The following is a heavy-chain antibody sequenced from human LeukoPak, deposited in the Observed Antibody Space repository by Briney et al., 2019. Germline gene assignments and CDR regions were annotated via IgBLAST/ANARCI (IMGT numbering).Heavy chain of an antibody. J-gene: IGHJ5*02. D-gene: IGHD4-17*01. CDR3: ASNDYGDYASLDP. Sequence: ASVKVSCKASGYTFTDYYIHWVRQAPGQGLEWMGWINPKSGGTNYAQKFQGRVTMTRDTSISTAYMELSRLRSDDTAVYYCASNDYGDYASLDPWGQGTLVTVSS. CDR1: GYTFTDYY. CDR2: INPKSGGT. V-gene: IGHV1-2*02.